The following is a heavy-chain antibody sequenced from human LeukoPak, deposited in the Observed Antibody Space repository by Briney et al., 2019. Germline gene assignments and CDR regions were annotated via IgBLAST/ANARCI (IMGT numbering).Heavy chain of an antibody. CDR3: AKSGGYGLIDY. J-gene: IGHJ4*01. CDR2: IYSSGST. D-gene: IGHD6-25*01. V-gene: IGHV4-39*01. Sequence: SETLSLTCNVSGVSISSSSYYWGWIRQPPGRGLEWIGSIYSSGSTYYNSSLKSRVTISIDTSKNKVSLKMSSVTAADTAVYYCAKSGGYGLIDYWGRGTLVTVSS. CDR1: GVSISSSSYY.